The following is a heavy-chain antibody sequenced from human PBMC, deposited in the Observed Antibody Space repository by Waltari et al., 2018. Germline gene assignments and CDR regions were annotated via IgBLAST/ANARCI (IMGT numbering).Heavy chain of an antibody. CDR2: IVVDSGNT. V-gene: IGHV1-58*01. Sequence: QLVQSGPEVKKTGASVKVSCKASAFAFKTSSVQWLRQARGQRPEWIGWIVVDSGNTNYARKFQDRVTFTRDMSTSTAYMELTSLRSEDTAVYYCATDQEVGYDFWRGYMYWGQGTLVSVSS. CDR3: ATDQEVGYDFWRGYMY. CDR1: AFAFKTSS. D-gene: IGHD3-3*01. J-gene: IGHJ4*02.